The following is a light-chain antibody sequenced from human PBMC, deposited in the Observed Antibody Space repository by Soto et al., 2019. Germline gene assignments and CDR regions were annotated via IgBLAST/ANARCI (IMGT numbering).Light chain of an antibody. Sequence: QSALTQPASVSGSPGQSITISCTGTSSDVGGYNYVSWYQQHPGKAPKLMIYDVSNQPSGGSNRCSGSKSGNTASPTISGLQAEDVADYYCSSYTSSSTVVFGGGTKVTVL. J-gene: IGLJ2*01. CDR1: SSDVGGYNY. CDR2: DVS. V-gene: IGLV2-14*01. CDR3: SSYTSSSTVV.